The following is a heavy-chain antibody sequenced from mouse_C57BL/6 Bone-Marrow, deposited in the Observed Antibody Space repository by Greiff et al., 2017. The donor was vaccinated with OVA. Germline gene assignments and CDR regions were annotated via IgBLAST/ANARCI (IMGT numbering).Heavy chain of an antibody. CDR1: GYTFTDYY. CDR3: ARGGVTTVVADY. V-gene: IGHV1-75*01. CDR2: IFPGSGST. Sequence: QVQLKESGPELVKPGASVKISCKASGYTFTDYYINWVKQRPGQGLEWIGWIFPGSGSTYYNEKFKGKATLTVDKSSSTAYMLLSSLTSEDSAVYFGARGGVTTVVADYWGQGTTLTVSA. D-gene: IGHD1-1*01. J-gene: IGHJ2*01.